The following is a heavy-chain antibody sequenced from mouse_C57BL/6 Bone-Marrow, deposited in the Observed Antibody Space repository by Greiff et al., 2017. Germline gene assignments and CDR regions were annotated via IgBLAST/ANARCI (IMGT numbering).Heavy chain of an antibody. CDR2: ICTGGGT. CDR1: GFSLTSYA. J-gene: IGHJ2*01. D-gene: IGHD4-1*01. Sequence: QVQLKESGPGLVAPSQSLSFTCTVSGFSLTSYAISWVRQPPGKGLEWLGVICTGGGTNYNSALKSRLSISKDNSKSQVFLKMNGLQTDDTARYYCGRNLGGSYYDYWGQGSTLTVSS. CDR3: GRNLGGSYYDY. V-gene: IGHV2-9-1*01.